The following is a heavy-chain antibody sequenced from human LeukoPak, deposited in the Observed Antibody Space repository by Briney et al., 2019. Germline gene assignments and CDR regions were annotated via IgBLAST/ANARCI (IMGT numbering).Heavy chain of an antibody. J-gene: IGHJ6*03. CDR1: GYSFTGYY. V-gene: IGHV1-2*02. CDR3: ARGPNHYYYMDF. D-gene: IGHD2-8*01. CDR2: INPDGGV. Sequence: ASVKVSCKASGYSFTGYYIHWVRQAPGQGLEWMGWINPDGGVKSAQKFQGRVTMTRDKSINTVYMELSGLTSDDTALYYCARGPNHYYYMDFWGTGTTVSVSS.